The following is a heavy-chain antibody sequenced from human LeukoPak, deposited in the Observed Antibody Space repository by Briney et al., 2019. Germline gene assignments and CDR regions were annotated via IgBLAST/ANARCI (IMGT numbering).Heavy chain of an antibody. J-gene: IGHJ5*02. Sequence: ASMKVSCKASGYTFTSYDINWVRQATGQGLEWMGWMNPNSGNTGYAQKFQGRVTMTRNTSISTAYMELSSLRSEDTAVYYCARELAWWVVVAAARTNWFDPWGQGTLVTVSS. V-gene: IGHV1-8*01. D-gene: IGHD2-15*01. CDR3: ARELAWWVVVAAARTNWFDP. CDR1: GYTFTSYD. CDR2: MNPNSGNT.